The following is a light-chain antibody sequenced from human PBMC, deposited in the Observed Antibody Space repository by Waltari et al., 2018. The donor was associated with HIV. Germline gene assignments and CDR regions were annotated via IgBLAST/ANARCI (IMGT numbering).Light chain of an antibody. J-gene: IGLJ2*01. CDR3: SSYAGINPVV. CDR1: SSDVGRYDY. Sequence: QSALTQPPSASGSPGQSVTISCTGTSSDVGRYDYVSWYQQHPGKAPKLLIFEVNKRPSGVPVRFSGSKSGNTAPLTVSGLQAEDEAEYSCSSYAGINPVVFCGGTKLTVL. V-gene: IGLV2-8*01. CDR2: EVN.